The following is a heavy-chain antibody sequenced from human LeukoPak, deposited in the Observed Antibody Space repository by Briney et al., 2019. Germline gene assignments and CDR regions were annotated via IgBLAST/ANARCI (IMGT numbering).Heavy chain of an antibody. CDR2: IYDRGST. D-gene: IGHD2-21*02. CDR1: GGSISSYY. Sequence: SETLSLTCTVSGGSISSYYWSWILQPPGKGLEWIGYIYDRGSTKYNPSLKSRVTISVDTSKNQFSLKLSSVTAADTAVYYCARRAVTAVARFDPWGQGTLVTVSS. CDR3: ARRAVTAVARFDP. V-gene: IGHV4-59*08. J-gene: IGHJ5*02.